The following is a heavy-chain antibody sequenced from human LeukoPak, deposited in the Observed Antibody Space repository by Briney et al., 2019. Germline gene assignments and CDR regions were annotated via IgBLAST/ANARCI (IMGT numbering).Heavy chain of an antibody. CDR1: GFAFSSSG. D-gene: IGHD3-16*02. J-gene: IGHJ4*02. V-gene: IGHV3-33*06. CDR2: IWSDESHK. Sequence: GGSLRLSCEASGFAFSSSGMHWVRQAPGKGLEWVAVIWSDESHKYYADSVKGRFTISRDNSKNTLYLQMNSLRAEDTAEYYCAKDYRLRLGELSYLEYWGQGTLVTVSS. CDR3: AKDYRLRLGELSYLEY.